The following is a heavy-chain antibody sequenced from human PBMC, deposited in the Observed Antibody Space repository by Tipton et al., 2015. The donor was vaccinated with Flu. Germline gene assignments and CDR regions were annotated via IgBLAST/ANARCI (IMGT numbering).Heavy chain of an antibody. Sequence: QSGAEVKKAGSSVKVSCKTSGGTFRTYGISWVRQAPGQGLEWVGGITPMFGTTNYAQKFQGRVTISADESTSIIYMEMSSLRSEDTAIYYCARDKNEFYAFENWAQGTLVTVSS. V-gene: IGHV1-69*01. CDR2: ITPMFGTT. CDR1: GGTFRTYG. D-gene: IGHD2/OR15-2a*01. CDR3: ARDKNEFYAFEN. J-gene: IGHJ4*02.